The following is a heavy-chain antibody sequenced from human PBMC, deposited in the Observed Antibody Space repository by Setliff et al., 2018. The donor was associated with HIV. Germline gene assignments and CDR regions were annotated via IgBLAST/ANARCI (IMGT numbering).Heavy chain of an antibody. Sequence: SETLSLTCAVSGGSINSGGYYWTWIRQHPGMGLEWIGYISGSTNYNPSLKSRVTMSLDTSKNQFSLKLSSVTAADTAIYYCARGSRSHGGMFGYWGQGTLVTVSS. CDR1: GGSINSGGYY. CDR2: ISGST. V-gene: IGHV4-61*08. CDR3: ARGSRSHGGMFGY. J-gene: IGHJ4*02. D-gene: IGHD6-13*01.